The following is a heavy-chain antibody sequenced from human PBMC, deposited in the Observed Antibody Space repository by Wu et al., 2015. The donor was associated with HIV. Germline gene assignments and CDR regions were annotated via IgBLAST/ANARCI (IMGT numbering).Heavy chain of an antibody. J-gene: IGHJ4*02. CDR2: ISVHNGNT. CDR3: ARVSAGSGTIHYFLDH. V-gene: IGHV1-18*01. CDR1: GYRFIMYG. Sequence: QVQLVQSGVEVKKPGASVKVSCKASGYRFIMYGVGWVRQAPGQGLEWMGWISVHNGNTNYAQKLQSRLTMTTDTSTTTAYMELSSLTSDDTAVYYCARVSAGSGTIHYFLDHWGQGTLVTVSS. D-gene: IGHD3-10*01.